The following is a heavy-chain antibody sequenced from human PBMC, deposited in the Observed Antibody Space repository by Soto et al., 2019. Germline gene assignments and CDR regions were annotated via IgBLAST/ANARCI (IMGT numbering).Heavy chain of an antibody. CDR2: MNPDSGDT. D-gene: IGHD2-15*01. Sequence: QVQLVQSGAEVTKPGASVKVSCEASGYHFSAFDINWVRQAGGQGLEWMGWMNPDSGDTAFAQRVQDRINMTRSTAIITAYMELSRLTSDETAFYFCVSKPGGVATPVDDYWGQGTLGTVS. V-gene: IGHV1-8*01. CDR3: VSKPGGVATPVDDY. J-gene: IGHJ4*02. CDR1: GYHFSAFD.